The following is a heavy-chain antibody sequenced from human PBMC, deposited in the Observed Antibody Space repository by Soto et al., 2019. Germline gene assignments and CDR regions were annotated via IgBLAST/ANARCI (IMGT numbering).Heavy chain of an antibody. CDR1: GFTVSYTY. V-gene: IGHV3-66*01. CDR2: FYDGDAE. J-gene: IGHJ6*02. D-gene: IGHD2-2*01. CDR3: ARDMPDGVDV. Sequence: DVQLVESGGGLVQPGGSLRLSCVVSGFTVSYTYMSWARQAPGKGLEWVSVFYDGDAEYYADSVKGRFTISRDKSKNTLDLQMNSLRAEDTAVYYCARDMPDGVDVWGQGTTVTVSS.